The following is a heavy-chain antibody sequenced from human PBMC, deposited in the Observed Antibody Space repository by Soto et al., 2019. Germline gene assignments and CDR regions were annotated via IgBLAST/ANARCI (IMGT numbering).Heavy chain of an antibody. D-gene: IGHD3-10*01. CDR2: IYPGNSDT. J-gene: IGHJ4*02. V-gene: IGHV5-51*01. CDR1: GYNFARTW. Sequence: GESLKISCKGSGYNFARTWIGWVRQMPGKGLEWMAIIYPGNSDTRYSPSFYGQVTISTDNSISTAYLQWSSLKASDTAIYYCARHYGHYFDYWGQATPVTVAS. CDR3: ARHYGHYFDY.